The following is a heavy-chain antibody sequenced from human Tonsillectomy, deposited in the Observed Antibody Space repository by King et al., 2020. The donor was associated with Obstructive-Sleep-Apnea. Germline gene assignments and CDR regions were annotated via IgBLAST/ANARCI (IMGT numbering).Heavy chain of an antibody. CDR2: VYYTGST. CDR1: GVSISGSDYY. J-gene: IGHJ4*02. CDR3: ARKQWLAPFDY. V-gene: IGHV4-39*07. D-gene: IGHD6-19*01. Sequence: QLQESGPGLVKPSETLSLTCTVSGVSISGSDYYWGWIRQPPGKGLEWIGAVYYTGSTYFNPSLKSRLTISVDTSKNQSSLRLSSVTAADTAVYYCARKQWLAPFDYWGQGTLVTVSS.